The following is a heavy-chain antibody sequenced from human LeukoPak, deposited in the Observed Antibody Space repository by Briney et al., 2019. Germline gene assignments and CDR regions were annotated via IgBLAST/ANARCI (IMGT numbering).Heavy chain of an antibody. D-gene: IGHD5-24*01. CDR1: GFTFSEHF. V-gene: IGHV3-11*01. Sequence: GGSLRLSCTASGFTFSEHFMTWIRLAPGKGLECVSYMSSRGNTIYYADSVKGRLTISRDNAKSSLYLQMNNLGAEDTAVYYCARGGRWLQWYYFDYWSQGTVVTVSA. CDR3: ARGGRWLQWYYFDY. J-gene: IGHJ4*02. CDR2: MSSRGNTI.